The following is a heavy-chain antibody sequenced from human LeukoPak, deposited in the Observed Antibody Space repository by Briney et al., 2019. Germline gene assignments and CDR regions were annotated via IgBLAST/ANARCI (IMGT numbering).Heavy chain of an antibody. V-gene: IGHV3-7*03. CDR2: IKQDGSEK. Sequence: GGSLRLSCAASGFTFDTYWMSWVRQAPGKGLEWVANIKQDGSEKDYVDSVKGRFTISRDNAKNSLYLQMNSLRAEDTAVYYCAKDGLRYSSNWFDYWGQGTLVTVSS. CDR3: AKDGLRYSSNWFDY. D-gene: IGHD6-13*01. J-gene: IGHJ4*02. CDR1: GFTFDTYW.